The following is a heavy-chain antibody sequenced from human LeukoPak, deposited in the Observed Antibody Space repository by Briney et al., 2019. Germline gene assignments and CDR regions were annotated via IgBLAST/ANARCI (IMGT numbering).Heavy chain of an antibody. V-gene: IGHV4-34*01. CDR3: ARRRITMVRGECFDY. CDR1: GGSFSGYY. J-gene: IGHJ4*02. D-gene: IGHD3-10*01. CDR2: INHSGST. Sequence: PSETLSLTCAVYGGSFSGYYWSWIRQPPGKGLEWIGEINHSGSTNYNPSLKSRVTISVDTSKNQFSLKLSSVTAADTAVYYCARRRITMVRGECFDYWGQGTLVTVSS.